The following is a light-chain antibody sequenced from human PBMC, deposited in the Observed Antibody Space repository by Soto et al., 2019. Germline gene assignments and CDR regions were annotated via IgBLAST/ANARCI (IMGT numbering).Light chain of an antibody. CDR3: QHYNNWPLT. Sequence: EIVMTQSPATLSVSPGERATLSCRASQRVSRNLAWYQQKPGQAPRLLIYDASARATGIPARFSGGGSGTEFTLTISSLQSEDSAVYYCQHYNNWPLTFGGGTKVEIK. CDR1: QRVSRN. J-gene: IGKJ4*01. CDR2: DAS. V-gene: IGKV3-15*01.